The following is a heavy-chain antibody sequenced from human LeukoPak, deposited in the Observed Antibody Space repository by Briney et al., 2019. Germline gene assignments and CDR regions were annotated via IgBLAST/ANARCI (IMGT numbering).Heavy chain of an antibody. V-gene: IGHV1-18*01. CDR2: ISAYNGNT. J-gene: IGHJ4*02. CDR1: GYTFTSYG. D-gene: IGHD3-10*01. Sequence: ASVKVSCKASGYTFTSYGISWVRQAPGQGLEWMGWISAYNGNTNYAQKLQGRVTMTTDTSTSTAYMELRSLRSDDTAVYYCARHRLWFGELLFYFDYWGQGTLATVSS. CDR3: ARHRLWFGELLFYFDY.